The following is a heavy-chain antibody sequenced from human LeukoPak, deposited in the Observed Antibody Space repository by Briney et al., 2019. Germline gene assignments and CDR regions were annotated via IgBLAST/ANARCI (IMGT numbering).Heavy chain of an antibody. D-gene: IGHD3-3*01. CDR2: INPSGGST. CDR1: GYTFTNYY. CDR3: AREEVTIFGVVILNRSHWFDP. V-gene: IGHV1-46*01. Sequence: ASVKVSCKASGYTFTNYYVHWVRQAPGQGLEWMGVINPSGGSTNYAQKFQGRVTITADESTSTAYMELSSLRSEDTAMYYCAREEVTIFGVVILNRSHWFDPWGHGTLVTVSS. J-gene: IGHJ5*02.